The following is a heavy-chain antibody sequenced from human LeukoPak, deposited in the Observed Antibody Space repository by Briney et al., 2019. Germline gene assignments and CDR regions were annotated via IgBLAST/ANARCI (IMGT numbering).Heavy chain of an antibody. V-gene: IGHV4-59*11. CDR1: ADSFSSHY. Sequence: SETLSLTCAVSADSFSSHYWTWIRQPPGKGLEWIGYISYIGSTNYNPSLKSRVTISIDTSKNQFSLKLTSVTAADTAVYYCAGDLVTGTKGFNIWGQGTMVSVSS. CDR2: ISYIGST. J-gene: IGHJ3*02. CDR3: AGDLVTGTKGFNI. D-gene: IGHD4-17*01.